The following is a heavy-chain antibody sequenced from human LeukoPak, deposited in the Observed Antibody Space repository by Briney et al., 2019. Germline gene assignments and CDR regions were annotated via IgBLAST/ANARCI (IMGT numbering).Heavy chain of an antibody. Sequence: GGSLRLSCAASGFTFSTYVMNWFRQAPGKGLEWVSTISVGAEYIFYADSVKGRFTISRDDSNNALYLQMHSLRAEDTALYDCAGGPPFLKYFEYWGQGTLVTVSS. V-gene: IGHV3-23*01. CDR3: AGGPPFLKYFEY. CDR1: GFTFSTYV. J-gene: IGHJ4*02. CDR2: ISVGAEYI. D-gene: IGHD2-15*01.